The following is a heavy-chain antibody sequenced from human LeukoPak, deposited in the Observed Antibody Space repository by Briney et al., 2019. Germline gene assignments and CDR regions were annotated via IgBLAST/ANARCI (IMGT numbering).Heavy chain of an antibody. J-gene: IGHJ4*02. D-gene: IGHD3-22*01. V-gene: IGHV4-30-4*01. Sequence: SQTLSLTCTVSGGSIRSGDYYWSWIRQPPGKGLEWIGYIYYSGSTYYNPSLKSRVTISVDTSKNQFSLKLSSVTAADTAVYYCAREDYDSSGYNYFDYWGQGTLVTVSS. CDR3: AREDYDSSGYNYFDY. CDR2: IYYSGST. CDR1: GGSIRSGDYY.